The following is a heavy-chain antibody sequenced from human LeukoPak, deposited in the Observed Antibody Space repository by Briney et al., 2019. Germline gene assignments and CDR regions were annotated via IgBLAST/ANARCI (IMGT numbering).Heavy chain of an antibody. CDR2: IIPILGIA. V-gene: IGHV1-69*04. CDR3: ARYTAMVAFHAHGFDI. J-gene: IGHJ3*02. D-gene: IGHD5-18*01. Sequence: SVKVSCKASGGTFSSYAISWVRQAPGQGLEWMGRIIPILGIANYAQKFQGRVTITADKSTSTAYMELSSLRSEDTAVYYCARYTAMVAFHAHGFDIWGKGAMVTVS. CDR1: GGTFSSYA.